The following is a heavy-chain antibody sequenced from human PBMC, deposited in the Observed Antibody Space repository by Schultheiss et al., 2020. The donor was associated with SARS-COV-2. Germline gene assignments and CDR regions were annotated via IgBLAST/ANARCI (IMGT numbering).Heavy chain of an antibody. CDR3: ARGQYSSNWYGSRPFDP. V-gene: IGHV4-34*01. CDR2: VSHSGAT. D-gene: IGHD6-13*01. Sequence: SQTLSLTCAVYGESFNGFSWTWIRQSPGKGLEWIGQVSHSGATHYSPSLKRRVTISVDTSKNQFSLKLSSVTAADMAVYYCARGQYSSNWYGSRPFDPWGQGTLVTVSS. J-gene: IGHJ5*02. CDR1: GESFNGFS.